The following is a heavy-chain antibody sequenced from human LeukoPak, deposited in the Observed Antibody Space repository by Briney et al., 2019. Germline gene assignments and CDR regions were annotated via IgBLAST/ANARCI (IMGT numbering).Heavy chain of an antibody. J-gene: IGHJ4*02. D-gene: IGHD6-6*01. Sequence: NPSETLSLTCTVSGGSLSSSDHYWAWIRQPPGKGLEWIGSIYFTGRTYYKTSLKSRVTISVDTSKNQFSLKLTSATAADTAVYYCARQARLTMAARPDFAPASYFDYWGQGTLVTVSS. CDR1: GGSLSSSDHY. V-gene: IGHV4-39*07. CDR2: IYFTGRT. CDR3: ARQARLTMAARPDFAPASYFDY.